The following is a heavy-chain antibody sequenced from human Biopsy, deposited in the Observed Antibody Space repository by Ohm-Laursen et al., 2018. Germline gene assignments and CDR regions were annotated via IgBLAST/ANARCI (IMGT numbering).Heavy chain of an antibody. V-gene: IGHV1-69*05. CDR2: IIPIFDKA. CDR1: GGILSNYG. Sequence: SSVKASCKLSGGILSNYGIKWVRQAPGQGLEWLGWIIPIFDKANYAQKIQDRLTITTDKSTFTAYMEMCKLRSEDTAVYYCASDLIRREVYCGVRNCQIAYWGQGTLVTVSS. J-gene: IGHJ4*02. D-gene: IGHD2-21*01. CDR3: ASDLIRREVYCGVRNCQIAY.